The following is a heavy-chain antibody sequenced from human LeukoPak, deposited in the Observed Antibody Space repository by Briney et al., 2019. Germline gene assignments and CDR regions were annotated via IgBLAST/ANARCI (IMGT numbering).Heavy chain of an antibody. V-gene: IGHV4-39*01. CDR1: GGSISSSSYY. CDR2: IYYSGST. D-gene: IGHD2/OR15-2a*01. Sequence: SETLSLTCTVSGGSISSSSYYWGWIRQPPGKGLEWIGSIYYSGSTYYNPSLKSRVTISVDTSKNQFSLKLSSVTAADTAVYYCARHLSMQPPGDAFDISGQGTMVTVSS. CDR3: ARHLSMQPPGDAFDI. J-gene: IGHJ3*02.